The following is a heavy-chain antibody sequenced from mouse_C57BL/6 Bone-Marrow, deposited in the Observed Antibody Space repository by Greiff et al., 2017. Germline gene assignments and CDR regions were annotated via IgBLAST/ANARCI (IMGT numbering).Heavy chain of an antibody. CDR2: IYPGNSDT. CDR3: TRNRVYYYGTPFAY. D-gene: IGHD1-1*01. V-gene: IGHV1-5*01. J-gene: IGHJ3*01. CDR1: GYTFTSYW. Sequence: EVLLQQSGTVLARPGASVKMSCKTSGYTFTSYWMHWVKQRPGQGLEWIGAIYPGNSDTSYNQKFKGKAKLTAVTSASTAYMELSSLTNEDSAVYYCTRNRVYYYGTPFAYWGQGTLVTVSA.